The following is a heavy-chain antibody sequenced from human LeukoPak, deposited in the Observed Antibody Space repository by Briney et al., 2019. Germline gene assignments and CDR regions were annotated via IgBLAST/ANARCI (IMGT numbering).Heavy chain of an antibody. J-gene: IGHJ6*03. CDR2: IYSSGYA. D-gene: IGHD1-7*01. CDR1: GFTVNSSY. Sequence: GGSLRLSCAASGFTVNSSYMTCVRQAPGKGLEWVSIIYSSGYAYYADSVKGRFTSTRDNSKNTLYLQMLSLRVKDTAVYHCPRVSGELLSSYCGYMDVWGKGTTVTVSS. V-gene: IGHV3-66*02. CDR3: PRVSGELLSSYCGYMDV.